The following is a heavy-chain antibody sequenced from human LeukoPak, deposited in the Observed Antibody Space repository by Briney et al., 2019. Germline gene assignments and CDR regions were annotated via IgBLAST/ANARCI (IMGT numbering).Heavy chain of an antibody. CDR3: ANTMYSSARCPFDY. CDR1: TFTFSSYG. J-gene: IGHJ4*02. D-gene: IGHD6-19*01. Sequence: PGGSLRLSCAASTFTFSSYGMHWVRQAPGKGLEWVAFIQYDGNKRYYADSVKGRFTISRDNSKNTLYLQMNSLRPEDTAIYYCANTMYSSARCPFDYWGRGTLVTVSS. CDR2: IQYDGNKR. V-gene: IGHV3-30*02.